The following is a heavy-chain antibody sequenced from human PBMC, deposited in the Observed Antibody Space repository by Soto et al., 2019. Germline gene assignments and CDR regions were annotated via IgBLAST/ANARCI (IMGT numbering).Heavy chain of an antibody. Sequence: SVKVSCKASGGTFSSYTISWVRQAPGQGLEWMGRIIPILGIANYAQKFQGRVTITADKSTSTAYMELSSLRSEDTAVYYCARDLQGNRVATAPADAFDIWGQGTMVTV. CDR2: IIPILGIA. J-gene: IGHJ3*02. CDR3: ARDLQGNRVATAPADAFDI. V-gene: IGHV1-69*04. D-gene: IGHD5-12*01. CDR1: GGTFSSYT.